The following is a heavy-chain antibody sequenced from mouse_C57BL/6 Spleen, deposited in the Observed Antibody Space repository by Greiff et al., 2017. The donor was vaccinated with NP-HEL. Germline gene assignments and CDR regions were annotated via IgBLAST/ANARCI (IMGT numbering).Heavy chain of an antibody. J-gene: IGHJ2*01. CDR1: GYAFSSSC. CDR2: IYPGDGDT. D-gene: IGHD4-1*01. CDR3: ARGPLGVDD. Sequence: QVQLKQSGPELVKPAASVKLSCTASGYAFSSSCMNWVKQRPGKGLEWIGRIYPGDGDTNYNGTFKGKATLTADKSSSTAYMQLSSLASEDSAVYFGARGPLGVDDWGQGTTLTVSS. V-gene: IGHV1-82*01.